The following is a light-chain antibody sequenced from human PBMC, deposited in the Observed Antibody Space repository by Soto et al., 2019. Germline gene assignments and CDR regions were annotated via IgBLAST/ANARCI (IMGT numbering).Light chain of an antibody. Sequence: QSALTQPASVSGSPGQSITIYCTGTSSDVGVYNYVSWYQQHPGKAPKLMIYDVSNRPSGVSNRFSGSKSGNTASLTISGLQAEDEGDYYCSSYTSIPNGVVFGGGTKLTVL. V-gene: IGLV2-14*01. CDR2: DVS. CDR3: SSYTSIPNGVV. CDR1: SSDVGVYNY. J-gene: IGLJ2*01.